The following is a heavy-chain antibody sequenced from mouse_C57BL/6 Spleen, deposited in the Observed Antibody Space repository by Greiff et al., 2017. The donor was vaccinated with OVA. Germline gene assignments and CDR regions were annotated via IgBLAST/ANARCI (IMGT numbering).Heavy chain of an antibody. J-gene: IGHJ1*03. CDR1: GFTFSDYG. Sequence: EVKVVESGGGLVMPGGSLKLSCAASGFTFSDYGMHWVRQAPEKGLEWVAYISSGSSTIYYADTVKGRFTISRDNAKNTLFLQMTSLRSEDTAMYYCARRNYYGSSYWYFDVWGTGTTVTVSS. CDR2: ISSGSSTI. D-gene: IGHD1-1*01. V-gene: IGHV5-17*01. CDR3: ARRNYYGSSYWYFDV.